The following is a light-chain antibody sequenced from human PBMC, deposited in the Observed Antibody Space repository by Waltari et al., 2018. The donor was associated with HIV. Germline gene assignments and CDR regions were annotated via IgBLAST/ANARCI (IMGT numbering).Light chain of an antibody. Sequence: DIVMTQSPDSLAVSLGERATINCKSSQSVFYSSNNRKFLAWYQQKQGQPPKLLIYWASTRASGVPDRFSGSGSGTDFTLTISSLQAEDVAVYYCQQYYTTPLTFGGGTKVEIK. CDR2: WAS. CDR1: QSVFYSSNNRKF. J-gene: IGKJ4*01. CDR3: QQYYTTPLT. V-gene: IGKV4-1*01.